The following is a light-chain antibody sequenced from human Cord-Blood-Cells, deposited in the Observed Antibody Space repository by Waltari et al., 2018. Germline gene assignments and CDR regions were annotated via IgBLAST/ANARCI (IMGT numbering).Light chain of an antibody. CDR3: LQYYSYPYS. CDR2: AAS. Sequence: AIRMTQFPSSLSASTGDRVTITCEASQGIRRYLAWYQQKPVKAPKLLIYAASTLQSVVPSRCSGIGSVTDFTLTIIFLQSEDFATYFCLQYYSYPYSFGQGTKLVIK. CDR1: QGIRRY. J-gene: IGKJ2*01. V-gene: IGKV1-8*01.